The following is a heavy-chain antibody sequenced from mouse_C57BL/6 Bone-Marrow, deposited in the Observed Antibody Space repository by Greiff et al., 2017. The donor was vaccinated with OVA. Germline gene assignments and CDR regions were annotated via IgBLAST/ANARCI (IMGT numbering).Heavy chain of an antibody. Sequence: EVHLVESGGGLVKPGGSLKLSCAASGFTFSDYGMHWVRQAPEKGLEWVAYISSGSSTIYYADTVKGRFTISRDNAKNTLFLQMTSLRSEDTAMYYCAIWLRRRGDYWGQGTTLTVSS. CDR1: GFTFSDYG. V-gene: IGHV5-17*01. J-gene: IGHJ2*01. CDR2: ISSGSSTI. CDR3: AIWLRRRGDY. D-gene: IGHD2-2*01.